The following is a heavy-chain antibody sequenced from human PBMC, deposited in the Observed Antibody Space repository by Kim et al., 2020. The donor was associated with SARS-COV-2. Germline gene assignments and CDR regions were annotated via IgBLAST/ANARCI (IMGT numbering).Heavy chain of an antibody. CDR2: INHSGST. D-gene: IGHD2-15*01. Sequence: SETLSLTCAVYGGSFSGYYWSWIRQPPGKGLEWIGEINHSGSTNYNPSLKSRVTISVDTSKNQFSLKLSSVTAADTAVYYCARGLPRFVVVVAAYDYWGQGTLVTVSS. CDR1: GGSFSGYY. J-gene: IGHJ4*02. V-gene: IGHV4-34*01. CDR3: ARGLPRFVVVVAAYDY.